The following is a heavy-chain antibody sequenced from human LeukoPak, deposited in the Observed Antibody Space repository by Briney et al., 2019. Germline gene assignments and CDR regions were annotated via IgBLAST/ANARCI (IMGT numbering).Heavy chain of an antibody. D-gene: IGHD3-10*01. CDR3: ARDLTDHYYGRDYYYYMDV. Sequence: SVKVSCKASGGTFSSYAISWVRQAPGQGLEWMGGIIPIFGTANYAQKFQGRVTITADESTSTAYMELSSLRSEDTAVYYCARDLTDHYYGRDYYYYMDVWGKGTTVTISS. V-gene: IGHV1-69*13. CDR2: IIPIFGTA. CDR1: GGTFSSYA. J-gene: IGHJ6*03.